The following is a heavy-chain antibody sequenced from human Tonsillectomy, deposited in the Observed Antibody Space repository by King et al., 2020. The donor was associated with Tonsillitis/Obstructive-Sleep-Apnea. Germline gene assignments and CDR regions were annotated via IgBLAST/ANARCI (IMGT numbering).Heavy chain of an antibody. V-gene: IGHV3-7*03. CDR3: ARRGVSGYSYGYVY. Sequence: DVQLVESGGGLVQPGGSLRLSCAASGFTFSSYWMSWVRQAPGKGLEWLANIKQDGSEKYYVDSVKGRFTNSRDNAKNSLYLQMNSLRAEDTAVYYCARRGVSGYSYGYVYWGQGTLVTVSS. CDR2: IKQDGSEK. J-gene: IGHJ4*02. CDR1: GFTFSSYW. D-gene: IGHD5-18*01.